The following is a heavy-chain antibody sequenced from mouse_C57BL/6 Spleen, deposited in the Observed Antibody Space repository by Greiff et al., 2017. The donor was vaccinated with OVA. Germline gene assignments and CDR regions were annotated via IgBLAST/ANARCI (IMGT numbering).Heavy chain of an antibody. Sequence: EVKVVESGGGLVKPGGSLKLSCAASGFTFSDYGMHWVRQAPEKGLEWVAYISSGSSTIYYADTVKGRFTISRDNAKNTLFLQMTSLRSEDTAMYYGARLYDYDGDYYAMDYWGQGTSVTVSS. D-gene: IGHD2-4*01. CDR1: GFTFSDYG. CDR3: ARLYDYDGDYYAMDY. V-gene: IGHV5-17*01. CDR2: ISSGSSTI. J-gene: IGHJ4*01.